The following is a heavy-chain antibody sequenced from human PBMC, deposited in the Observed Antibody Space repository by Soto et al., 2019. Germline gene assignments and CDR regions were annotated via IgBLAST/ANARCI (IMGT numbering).Heavy chain of an antibody. J-gene: IGHJ5*02. CDR1: GVSISSGGYS. Sequence: PSETLSLTCAVSGVSISSGGYSWSWIRQPPGKGLKWIGYIYHSGSTYYNPSLKSRVTISVDRSKNQFSLKLSSVTAADTAVYYCARVPDRWGQGTLVTVSS. CDR3: ARVPDR. D-gene: IGHD2-2*01. CDR2: IYHSGST. V-gene: IGHV4-30-2*01.